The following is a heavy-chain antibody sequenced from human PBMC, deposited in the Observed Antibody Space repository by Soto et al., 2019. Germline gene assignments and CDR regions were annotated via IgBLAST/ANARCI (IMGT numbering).Heavy chain of an antibody. Sequence: QVTLKESGPVLVKPTETLTLTCTVSGFSLSNARMGVSCIRQTPGKALEWLAHIFSNDEKSYSTSLKSRLTISKDTSKSQVVLTMTSMDPVDTATYYCARIVVSVGVATLFDYWGQGNLVTVSS. CDR2: IFSNDEK. D-gene: IGHD5-12*01. J-gene: IGHJ4*02. CDR3: ARIVVSVGVATLFDY. V-gene: IGHV2-26*01. CDR1: GFSLSNARMG.